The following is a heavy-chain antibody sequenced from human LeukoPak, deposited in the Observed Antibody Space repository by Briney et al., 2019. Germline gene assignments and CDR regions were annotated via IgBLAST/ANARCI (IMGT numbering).Heavy chain of an antibody. CDR1: GFTFSSYA. CDR2: ISGSGGST. J-gene: IGHJ4*02. Sequence: PRGSLRLSCAASGFTFSSYAMSWVRQAPGKGLEWVSAISGSGGSTYYADSVKGRFTISRDISKSTLYLQMNSLRAEDTALYHCAKGQKWELPLDFWGQGTLVTVSS. D-gene: IGHD1-26*01. V-gene: IGHV3-23*01. CDR3: AKGQKWELPLDF.